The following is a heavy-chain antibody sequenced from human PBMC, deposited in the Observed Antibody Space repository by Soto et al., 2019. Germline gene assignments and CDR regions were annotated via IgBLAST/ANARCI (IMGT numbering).Heavy chain of an antibody. Sequence: LTCTVSGGSISSGGYYWSWIRQHPWKGLEWIGYIYYSGSTYYNPSLKSLVTISVDTSKNQFSLKLSSVTAADTAVYYCARDGLGYCSGGSCPGHWFDPWGQGTLVTVSS. J-gene: IGHJ5*02. V-gene: IGHV4-31*01. CDR3: ARDGLGYCSGGSCPGHWFDP. CDR2: IYYSGST. CDR1: GGSISSGGYY. D-gene: IGHD2-15*01.